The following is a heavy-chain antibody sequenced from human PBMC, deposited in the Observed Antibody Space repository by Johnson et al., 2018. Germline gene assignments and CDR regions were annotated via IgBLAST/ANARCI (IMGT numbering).Heavy chain of an antibody. CDR2: IYSEGST. J-gene: IGHJ3*02. CDR1: GFSVSGDY. Sequence: VQLQESGGGLVQPGGSLRLSCAASGFSVSGDYMNWVRQAPGKGLEWVSVIYSEGSTHYADPVKGRFTVSLDISKNTLYLQMSSLRAEDTAVYFRARTTRGAFDIWGQGTMVTVSS. V-gene: IGHV3-66*02. CDR3: ARTTRGAFDI. D-gene: IGHD4-17*01.